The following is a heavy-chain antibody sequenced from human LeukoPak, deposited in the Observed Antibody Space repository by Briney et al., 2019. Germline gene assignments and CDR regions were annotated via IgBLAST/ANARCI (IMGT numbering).Heavy chain of an antibody. D-gene: IGHD2-2*01. CDR3: ARSYCSSTSCYLDY. Sequence: LSETVSLTFAVYGGFFSGYYWSWIRQPGWKRLDGMGEINHSGSTNYNSSLKSRVTISVDTPKNQSSLKLSSVTAAATAVYYCARSYCSSTSCYLDYWGQGTLVTVSS. V-gene: IGHV4-34*01. J-gene: IGHJ4*02. CDR1: GGFFSGYY. CDR2: INHSGST.